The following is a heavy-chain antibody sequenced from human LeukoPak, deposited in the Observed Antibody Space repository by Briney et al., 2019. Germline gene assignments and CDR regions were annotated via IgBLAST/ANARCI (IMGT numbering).Heavy chain of an antibody. J-gene: IGHJ3*02. CDR1: AFTVSDYY. CDR3: ARVGRSGWYGKAAFDI. V-gene: IGHV3-11*01. CDR2: ISSSGSTI. Sequence: GGSLRLSCAASAFTVSDYYMSWIRQAPGKGLEWVSYISSSGSTIYYADSVKGRFTISRDNAKNSLYLQMNSLRAEDTAVYYCARVGRSGWYGKAAFDIWGHGTMVTVSS. D-gene: IGHD6-19*01.